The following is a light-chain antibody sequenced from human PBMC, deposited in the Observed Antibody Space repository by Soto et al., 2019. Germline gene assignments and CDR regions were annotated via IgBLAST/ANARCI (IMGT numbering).Light chain of an antibody. J-gene: IGKJ2*01. CDR2: DAS. CDR3: QHYDGSPPRYT. Sequence: EIVLTQSPATLSLSPGERATLSCRASQSVSSSSLAWYQQRPGQAPRLVISDASSRAAGTPDRFSGSGSGTDFTLAISRLEPEDFAVYYCQHYDGSPPRYTFGQGTKLEIK. CDR1: QSVSSSS. V-gene: IGKV3-20*01.